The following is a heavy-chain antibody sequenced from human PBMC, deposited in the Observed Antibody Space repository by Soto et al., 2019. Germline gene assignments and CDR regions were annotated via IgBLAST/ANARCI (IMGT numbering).Heavy chain of an antibody. CDR2: IIPISDTT. Sequence: QVQLVQSGAEVKKPGSSVKVSCKASGGTFSSYAISGVRQAPGQGLEWMGGIIPISDTTNYAQKFQGRVTITADESTSTAYMELSSLRSEDTAVYYCARSQGSSTSLEIYYYYSYGMDVWGQGTTVTVSS. CDR3: ARSQGSSTSLEIYYYYSYGMDV. CDR1: GGTFSSYA. V-gene: IGHV1-69*01. J-gene: IGHJ6*02. D-gene: IGHD2-2*01.